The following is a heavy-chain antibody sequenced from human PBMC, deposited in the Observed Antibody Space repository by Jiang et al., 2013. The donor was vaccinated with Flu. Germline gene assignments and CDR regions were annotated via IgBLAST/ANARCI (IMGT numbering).Heavy chain of an antibody. CDR3: ARDSITYGGNLEEGWFDP. Sequence: QTLSLTCAISGDSVSSNSAAWNWIRQSPSRGLEWLGRTYYRSKWYNDYAVSVKSRITINPDTSKNQFSLQLNSVTPEDTAVYYCARDSITYGGNLEEGWFDPWGQGTLVTVSS. J-gene: IGHJ5*02. CDR1: GDSVSSNSAA. D-gene: IGHD4-23*01. V-gene: IGHV6-1*01. CDR2: TYYRSKWYN.